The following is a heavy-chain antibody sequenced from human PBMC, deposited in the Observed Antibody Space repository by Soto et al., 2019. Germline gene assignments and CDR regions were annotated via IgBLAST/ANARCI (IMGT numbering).Heavy chain of an antibody. D-gene: IGHD2-15*01. J-gene: IGHJ6*02. CDR3: ARSPRQWIVVGMRGYGMDV. Sequence: QLQLQESGPGLVKPSETLSLTCTVSGGSISSSSYYWGWIRQPPGKGLEWIGSIYYSGSTYYNPSLKSRVTISVDTSKNQFSLKLSSVTAADTAVYYCARSPRQWIVVGMRGYGMDVWGQGTTVTVSS. V-gene: IGHV4-39*01. CDR2: IYYSGST. CDR1: GGSISSSSYY.